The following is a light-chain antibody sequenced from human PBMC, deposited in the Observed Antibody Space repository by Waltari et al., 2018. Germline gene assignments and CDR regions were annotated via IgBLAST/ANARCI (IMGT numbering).Light chain of an antibody. CDR3: QQYNTWPPIT. Sequence: EIVMTQSPATLSVSPGERATLSCRASQSVSSNLAWYQQKPGQTPRLLIYEASTRPTGIPARFSGSWSGTEFTLSISSLQSEDFAVYYCQQYNTWPPITFGQGTRLEIK. V-gene: IGKV3-15*01. J-gene: IGKJ5*01. CDR2: EAS. CDR1: QSVSSN.